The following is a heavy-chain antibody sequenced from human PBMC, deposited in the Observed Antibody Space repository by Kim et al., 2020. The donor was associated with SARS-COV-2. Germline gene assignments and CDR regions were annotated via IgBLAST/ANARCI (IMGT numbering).Heavy chain of an antibody. D-gene: IGHD3-9*01. J-gene: IGHJ4*02. CDR3: ARGRDDILTGYCPECPYFDY. Sequence: SETLSLTCTVSGGSISSYYWSWIRQPPGKGLEWIGYIYYSGSTNYNPSLKSRVTISVDTSKNQFSLKLSSVTAADTAVYYCARGRDDILTGYCPECPYFDYWGQGTLVTVSS. CDR2: IYYSGST. CDR1: GGSISSYY. V-gene: IGHV4-59*13.